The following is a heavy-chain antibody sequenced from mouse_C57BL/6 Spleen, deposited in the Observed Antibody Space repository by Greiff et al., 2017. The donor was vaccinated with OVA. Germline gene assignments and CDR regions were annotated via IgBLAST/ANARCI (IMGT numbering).Heavy chain of an antibody. J-gene: IGHJ4*01. D-gene: IGHD2-4*01. Sequence: VQLKQPGAELVRPGTSVKLSCKASGYTFTSYWMHWVKQRPGQGLEWIGVIDPSDSYTNYNQKFKGKATLTVDTSSSTAYMQLSSLTSEDSAVYYCARVYYDYDAAMDYWGQGTSVTVSS. CDR1: GYTFTSYW. CDR3: ARVYYDYDAAMDY. CDR2: IDPSDSYT. V-gene: IGHV1-59*01.